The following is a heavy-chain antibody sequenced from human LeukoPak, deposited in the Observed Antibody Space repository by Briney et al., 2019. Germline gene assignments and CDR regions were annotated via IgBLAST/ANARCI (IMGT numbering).Heavy chain of an antibody. CDR3: ARIAVSSGWGYFDY. D-gene: IGHD6-19*01. V-gene: IGHV4-59*01. J-gene: IGHJ4*02. Sequence: SETLSLTCAVSGGSLVSNYWSWIRQPPGKGLEWIGYIYYSGSTTYNPSLKSRVSMSVDTSKNQFSLKLSSVTAADTAVYYCARIAVSSGWGYFDYWGQGTLVTASS. CDR1: GGSLVSNY. CDR2: IYYSGST.